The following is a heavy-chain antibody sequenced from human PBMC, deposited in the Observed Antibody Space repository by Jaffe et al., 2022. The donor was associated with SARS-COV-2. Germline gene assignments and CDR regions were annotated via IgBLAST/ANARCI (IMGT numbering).Heavy chain of an antibody. CDR1: GFTFSSYA. V-gene: IGHV3-30*04. CDR2: ISYDGSNK. D-gene: IGHD5-12*01. Sequence: QVQLVESGGGVVQPGRSLRLSCAASGFTFSSYAMHWVRQAPGKGLEWVAVISYDGSNKYYADSVKGRFTISRDNSKNTLYLQMNSLRAEDTAVYYCARVMRPGATTGSYYYYMDVWGKGTTVTVSS. J-gene: IGHJ6*03. CDR3: ARVMRPGATTGSYYYYMDV.